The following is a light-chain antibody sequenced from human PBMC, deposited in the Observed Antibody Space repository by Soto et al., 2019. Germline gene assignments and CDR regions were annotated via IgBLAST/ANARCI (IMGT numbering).Light chain of an antibody. CDR2: GAS. CDR3: QQYGSSPWT. V-gene: IGKV3-20*01. CDR1: QSVSSSY. Sequence: EIVLTQSPGTLSLSPGERATLXXRASQSVSSSYLAWYQQKPGQAPRXXIYGASSRATGIPDRFSGSGSGTDFTLTISRLEPEDFAVYYCQQYGSSPWTFGQGIKVDIK. J-gene: IGKJ1*01.